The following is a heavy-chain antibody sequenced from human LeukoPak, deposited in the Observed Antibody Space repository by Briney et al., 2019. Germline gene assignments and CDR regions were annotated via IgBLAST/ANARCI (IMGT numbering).Heavy chain of an antibody. CDR3: AKVAVRLRSSSWYPPTLFDY. Sequence: SETLSLTCAVYGGSFSGYYWSWIRQPPGKGLEWIGEINHSGSTNYNPSLKSRVTISVDTSKNQFSLKLSSVTAADTAVYYCAKVAVRLRSSSWYPPTLFDYWGQGTLVTVSS. J-gene: IGHJ4*02. CDR1: GGSFSGYY. V-gene: IGHV4-34*01. CDR2: INHSGST. D-gene: IGHD6-13*01.